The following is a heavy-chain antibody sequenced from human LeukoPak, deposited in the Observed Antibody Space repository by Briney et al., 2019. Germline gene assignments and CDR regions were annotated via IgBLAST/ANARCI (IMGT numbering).Heavy chain of an antibody. D-gene: IGHD6-13*01. Sequence: GGSLRLSCVVSGFTFSSYVMHWVRQAPGKGLEWVAVISYDGSTKFYADSVKGRFTFSRDNSKNTLYLQMNSLRAEDTAVYYCAKDRSGSWYPVLFDYWGQGTLVTVSS. CDR3: AKDRSGSWYPVLFDY. CDR2: ISYDGSTK. V-gene: IGHV3-30*04. CDR1: GFTFSSYV. J-gene: IGHJ4*02.